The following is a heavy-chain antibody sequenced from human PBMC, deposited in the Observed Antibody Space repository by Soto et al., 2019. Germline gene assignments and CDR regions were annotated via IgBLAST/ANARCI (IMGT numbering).Heavy chain of an antibody. J-gene: IGHJ4*02. V-gene: IGHV4-39*01. Sequence: QLQLQESGPGLVKPSETLSLTCTVSGGSISSSSYYWGWIRQPPGKGLEWIGSIYYSGSTYYNPSLKSRVTISVDTSKNQFSLKLSSVTAADTAVYYCARQPIYYVTQLAFDYWGQGTLVTVSS. CDR1: GGSISSSSYY. CDR3: ARQPIYYVTQLAFDY. CDR2: IYYSGST. D-gene: IGHD3-10*02.